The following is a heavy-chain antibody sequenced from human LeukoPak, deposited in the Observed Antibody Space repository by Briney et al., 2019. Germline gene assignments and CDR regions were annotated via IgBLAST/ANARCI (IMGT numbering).Heavy chain of an antibody. D-gene: IGHD6-19*01. CDR1: GFTFSSYS. CDR2: ISSSSSYI. Sequence: GGSLRLSCAASGFTFSSYSMNWVRQAPGKGLEWVSSISSSSSYIYYADSVKGRFTISRDNAKNSLYLQMNSLRAEDTAVYYCAREFTIAVAGNWGQGTLVTVSS. J-gene: IGHJ4*02. V-gene: IGHV3-21*04. CDR3: AREFTIAVAGN.